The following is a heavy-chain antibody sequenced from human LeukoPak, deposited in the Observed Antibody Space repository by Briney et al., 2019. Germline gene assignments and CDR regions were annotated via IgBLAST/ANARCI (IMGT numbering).Heavy chain of an antibody. D-gene: IGHD4-17*01. CDR1: GITLREYT. Sequence: GGSLRLSCSASGITLREYTLSWVRLAPGKGLEWVSGISGSSTFYADFVKGRFTISKDIFRNTAYLQLNSLSVADTAIYYCATPYEIYSDHWGQGTLVTVSS. CDR3: ATPYEIYSDH. V-gene: IGHV3-23*01. J-gene: IGHJ1*01. CDR2: ISGSST.